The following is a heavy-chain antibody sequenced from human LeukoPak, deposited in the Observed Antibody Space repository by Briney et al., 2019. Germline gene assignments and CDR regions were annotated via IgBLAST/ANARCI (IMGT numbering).Heavy chain of an antibody. V-gene: IGHV3-23*01. CDR3: AKSYGDYVYYFDY. D-gene: IGHD4-17*01. CDR2: ISGSGGST. J-gene: IGHJ4*02. Sequence: GGSLRLSCAASGFTFSSYAMSWVRQAPGKGLEWVSAISGSGGSTHYADSVKGRFTISRDNSKNTLYLQMNSLRAEDTAVYYCAKSYGDYVYYFDYWGQGTLVTVSS. CDR1: GFTFSSYA.